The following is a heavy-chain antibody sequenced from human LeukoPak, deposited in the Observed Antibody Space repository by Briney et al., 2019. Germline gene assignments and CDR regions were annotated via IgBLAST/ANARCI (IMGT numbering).Heavy chain of an antibody. J-gene: IGHJ5*02. CDR1: GFSVTTHF. V-gene: IGHV3-23*01. CDR3: ALGSDCSS. Sequence: GGSLRLSCAASGFSVTTHFMSWVRQAPGKGLEWVSCIRKNTDNTYYGDSVKGRFTISRDDSKNTVYLQMSSLRAEDTAVYYCALGSDCSSWGQGTLVTVSS. CDR2: IRKNTDNT. D-gene: IGHD2-21*02.